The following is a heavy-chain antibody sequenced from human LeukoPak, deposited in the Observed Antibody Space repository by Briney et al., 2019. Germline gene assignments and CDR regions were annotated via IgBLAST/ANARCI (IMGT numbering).Heavy chain of an antibody. V-gene: IGHV4-4*02. Sequence: NPSGTLSLTCAVSGGSISSSNWWSWVRQPPGKGLEWIGEIYHSGSTNYNPSLKSRVTISVDKSKNQFSLKLSSVTAADTAVYYCARDQVVAATSDRQIDYWGQGTLVTVSS. D-gene: IGHD2-15*01. CDR2: IYHSGST. CDR3: ARDQVVAATSDRQIDY. CDR1: GGSISSSNW. J-gene: IGHJ4*02.